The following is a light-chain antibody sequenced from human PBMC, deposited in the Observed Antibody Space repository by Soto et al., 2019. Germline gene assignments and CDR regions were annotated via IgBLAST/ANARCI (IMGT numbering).Light chain of an antibody. CDR3: QQRET. J-gene: IGKJ1*01. Sequence: DIQMTQSPSSLSASVGDRVTITCRASQSISSYLNWYQQNPGKAPKLLIYAASSLQSGVPSRFSGSGSGTDFTLTISSLQPEDFATYYCQQRETFGQGTKVEI. CDR2: AAS. CDR1: QSISSY. V-gene: IGKV1-39*01.